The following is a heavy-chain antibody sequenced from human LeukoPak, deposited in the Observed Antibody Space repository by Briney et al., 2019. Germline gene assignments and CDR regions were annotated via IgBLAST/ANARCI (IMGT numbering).Heavy chain of an antibody. D-gene: IGHD4-17*01. CDR1: GFTFDDYA. Sequence: GGSLRLSCAASGFTFDDYAMHWVRQAPGKGLEWVSGISWNSGSIGYADSVKGRFTISRDNAKNSLYLQMNSLRAEDTAVYYCARVAPTVGWGQGTLVTVSS. V-gene: IGHV3-9*01. J-gene: IGHJ4*02. CDR2: ISWNSGSI. CDR3: ARVAPTVG.